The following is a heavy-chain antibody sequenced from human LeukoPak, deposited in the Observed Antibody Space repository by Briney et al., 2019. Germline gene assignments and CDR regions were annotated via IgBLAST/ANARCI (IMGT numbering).Heavy chain of an antibody. J-gene: IGHJ4*02. D-gene: IGHD2-21*02. Sequence: SETLSLTCTVSGGSISSGGYYWSWIRQHPGKGLEWIGYIYYSGSTNYNPSLKSRVTISVDTSKNQFSLKLSSVTAADTAVYYCARGGISGVTAGDDYWGQGTLVTVSS. CDR2: IYYSGST. CDR1: GGSISSGGYY. CDR3: ARGGISGVTAGDDY. V-gene: IGHV4-31*03.